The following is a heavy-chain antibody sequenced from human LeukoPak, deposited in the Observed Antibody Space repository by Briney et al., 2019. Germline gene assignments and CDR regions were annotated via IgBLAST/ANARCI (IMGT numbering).Heavy chain of an antibody. CDR1: GFTFSSYA. V-gene: IGHV3-23*01. J-gene: IGHJ5*02. D-gene: IGHD3-10*01. Sequence: GGSLRLSCAASGFTFSSYAMSWVRQAPGKGLEWVSAISGSGGSTYYADSVKGRFTISRDNSKNTLYLQMNSLRAEDTAVYYCAKDPRGSGSSGRFDPWGQGTLVTVSS. CDR2: ISGSGGST. CDR3: AKDPRGSGSSGRFDP.